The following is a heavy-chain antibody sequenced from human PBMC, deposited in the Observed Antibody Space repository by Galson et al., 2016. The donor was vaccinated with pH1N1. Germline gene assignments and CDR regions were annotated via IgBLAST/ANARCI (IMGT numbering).Heavy chain of an antibody. J-gene: IGHJ5*02. CDR3: AKEGRWYGGNWFDP. CDR1: GFAFSYFA. Sequence: SLRLSCAASGFAFSYFAMTWVRQAPGKGLVWVSSINGRGSSTYYADSVKGRFTISRDNSRSTLYLQWSALTVDATAVYYCAKEGRWYGGNWFDPWGQGTLVTVSS. V-gene: IGHV3-23*01. D-gene: IGHD3-10*01. CDR2: INGRGSST.